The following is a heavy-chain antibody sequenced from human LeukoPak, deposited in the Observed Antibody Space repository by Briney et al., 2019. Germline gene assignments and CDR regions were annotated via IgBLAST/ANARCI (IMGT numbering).Heavy chain of an antibody. CDR1: GFTFSSYA. V-gene: IGHV3-23*01. Sequence: PGGSLRLSCAASGFTFSSYAMSWVRQAPGKGLEWVSAISGSGGSTYYADSVKGRFTISRDNSKNTLYLQMNSLRAEDTAVYYCANSEYSRSSYYFDYLGQGTLVTVSS. CDR3: ANSEYSRSSYYFDY. CDR2: ISGSGGST. J-gene: IGHJ4*02. D-gene: IGHD6-6*01.